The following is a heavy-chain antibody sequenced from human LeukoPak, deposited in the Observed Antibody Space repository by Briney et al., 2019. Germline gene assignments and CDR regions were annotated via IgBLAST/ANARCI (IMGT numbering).Heavy chain of an antibody. CDR1: GFTFSSYE. Sequence: GGSLRLSCAASGFTFSSYEMNWVRQAPGKGLEWVSGISWNGRNTAYAESLKGRFTISRDNAKNSLYLQMNSLRAEDTAFYYCARVQQYDKFDYWGQGTLVTVSS. CDR3: ARVQQYDKFDY. CDR2: ISWNGRNT. D-gene: IGHD3-22*01. J-gene: IGHJ4*02. V-gene: IGHV3-20*04.